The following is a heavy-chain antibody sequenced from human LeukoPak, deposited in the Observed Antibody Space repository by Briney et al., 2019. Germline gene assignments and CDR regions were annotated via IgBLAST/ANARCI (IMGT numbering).Heavy chain of an antibody. CDR2: IYYSGST. D-gene: IGHD6-6*01. V-gene: IGHV4-39*07. CDR1: GASISSSSYC. J-gene: IGHJ4*02. CDR3: ARNGSSSGDPFDY. Sequence: PSETLSLTCTVSGASISSSSYCWGWIRQPPGKGLEWIGSIYYSGSTYYNPSLKSRVTISVDTFKNQFSLKLSSVTAADTAVYYCARNGSSSGDPFDYWGQGTLVTVSS.